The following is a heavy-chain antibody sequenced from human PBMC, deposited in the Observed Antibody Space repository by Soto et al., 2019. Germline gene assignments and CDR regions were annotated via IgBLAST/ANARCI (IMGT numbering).Heavy chain of an antibody. J-gene: IGHJ6*03. CDR1: GGSISSYY. CDR3: ARGDYYYMDV. V-gene: IGHV4-59*01. Sequence: SETLSLTCTDSGGSISSYYWSWIRQPPGKGLEWIGYIYYSGSTNYNPSLKSRVTISVDTSKNQFSLKLSSVTAADTAVYYCARGDYYYMDVWGKGTTVTVSS. CDR2: IYYSGST.